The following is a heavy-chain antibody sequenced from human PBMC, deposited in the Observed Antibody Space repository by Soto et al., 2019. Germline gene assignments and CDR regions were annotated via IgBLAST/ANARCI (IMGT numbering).Heavy chain of an antibody. V-gene: IGHV1-18*01. D-gene: IGHD5-18*01. J-gene: IGHJ6*02. CDR3: ARCIQGDYYYGMDV. Sequence: QAQLVQSGAEVKKPGASVKVSCKASGYTFYSHSISWVRQAPGQGLEWMGRINADYGNTQNAQKFRGRVTMTTDTSTTTVYMELTTLRSDDTAVYYCARCIQGDYYYGMDVWGQGTTVTVSS. CDR2: INADYGNT. CDR1: GYTFYSHS.